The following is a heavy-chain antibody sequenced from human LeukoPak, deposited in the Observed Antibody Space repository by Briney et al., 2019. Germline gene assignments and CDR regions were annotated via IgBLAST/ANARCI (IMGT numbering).Heavy chain of an antibody. V-gene: IGHV4-59*01. D-gene: IGHD6-25*01. CDR3: AGDPQRGVGFDP. Sequence: SEXLSLTCTVSGGSISSYYWSWLRQPPGKGLEWIGYIYYSGSTNYNPSLTSRGTISVDPSKIQFSLKLSSVTAADTAVYYCAGDPQRGVGFDPWGQGTLVTVSS. J-gene: IGHJ5*02. CDR1: GGSISSYY. CDR2: IYYSGST.